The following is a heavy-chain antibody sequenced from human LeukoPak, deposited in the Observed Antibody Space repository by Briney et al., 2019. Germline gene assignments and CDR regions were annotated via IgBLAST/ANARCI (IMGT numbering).Heavy chain of an antibody. CDR3: ARDQSSDDSTGYYGYYPGWFDP. V-gene: IGHV4-4*07. J-gene: IGHJ5*02. CDR2: VHVSGSS. CDR1: GDSISNYY. D-gene: IGHD3-22*01. Sequence: PSETLSRTCTVSGDSISNYYWSWIRQSAGKGLEWLGRVHVSGSSNFNPSLKSRVFISIDNSKNQFSLELASVTAADTAVYYCARDQSSDDSTGYYGYYPGWFDPWGQGTLVTVSS.